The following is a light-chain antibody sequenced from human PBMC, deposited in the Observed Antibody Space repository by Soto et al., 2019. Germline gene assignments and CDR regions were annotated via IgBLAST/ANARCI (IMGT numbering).Light chain of an antibody. Sequence: EIVLTQSPATLSLSPGARAPLSCRARQSVSSYLAWYQQKPGQAPRLLIYGASSRATGIPDRFSGSGSGTDFTLTISRLEPEDFAVYYCQQYGSSRWTFGQGTKVDIK. J-gene: IGKJ1*01. CDR1: QSVSSY. CDR2: GAS. CDR3: QQYGSSRWT. V-gene: IGKV3-20*01.